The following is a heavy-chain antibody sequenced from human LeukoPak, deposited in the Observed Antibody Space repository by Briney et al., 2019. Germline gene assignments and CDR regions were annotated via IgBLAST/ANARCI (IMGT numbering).Heavy chain of an antibody. V-gene: IGHV2-70*01. Sequence: SGPALVKPTQTLTLTCTFSGFSLSTSGMCVSWIRQPPGKALEWLALIDWDDDKYYSTSLKTRLTISKDTSKNRVVLTMTNMDPVDTATYYCARMQRNYDSSGYYYIYFDYWGQGTLVTVSS. D-gene: IGHD3-22*01. CDR1: GFSLSTSGMC. CDR2: IDWDDDK. J-gene: IGHJ4*02. CDR3: ARMQRNYDSSGYYYIYFDY.